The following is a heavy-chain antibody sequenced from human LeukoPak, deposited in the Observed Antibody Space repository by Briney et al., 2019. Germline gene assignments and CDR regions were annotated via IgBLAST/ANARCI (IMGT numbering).Heavy chain of an antibody. D-gene: IGHD1-14*01. J-gene: IGHJ4*02. CDR3: ARENRLGRLDY. CDR1: GGSISSSSYY. V-gene: IGHV4-39*02. Sequence: SSETLSLTCTVSGGSISSSSYYWGWIRQPPGKGLEWIGSNSGSTYYNPSLKSRVTMSVDTSKNQFSLKLSSVTPEDTAVYYCARENRLGRLDYWGQGTLVTVSS. CDR2: NSGST.